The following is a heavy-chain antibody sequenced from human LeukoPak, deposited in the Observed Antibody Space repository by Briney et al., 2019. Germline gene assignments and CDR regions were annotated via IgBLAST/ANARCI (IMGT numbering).Heavy chain of an antibody. J-gene: IGHJ4*02. Sequence: GSLRLSCSASGXTFTSFAMSWVRQAPGKGLEWVSAISTSGDNTYYADAVKGRFTISRDNSKNTLYLQMSSLRAEDTAVYYCAKRRTTVVTLDSWGQGALVTVSS. CDR3: AKRRTTVVTLDS. V-gene: IGHV3-23*01. CDR1: GXTFTSFA. CDR2: ISTSGDNT. D-gene: IGHD4-23*01.